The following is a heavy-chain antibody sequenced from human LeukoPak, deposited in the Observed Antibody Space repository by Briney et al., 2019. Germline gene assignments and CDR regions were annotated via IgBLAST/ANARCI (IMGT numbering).Heavy chain of an antibody. CDR2: IKPNSGGT. J-gene: IGHJ5*02. V-gene: IGHV1-2*02. CDR3: ARTAKYSSSWFDP. D-gene: IGHD6-19*01. Sequence: GDSVKVSCKASGYSFTAYCMHWVRQAPGQGPEWMGWIKPNSGGTKYAQKFQGRVTMTSDTSISTVYMELRSLRSDDTAVYHCARTAKYSSSWFDPWGQGTLVTVSS. CDR1: GYSFTAYC.